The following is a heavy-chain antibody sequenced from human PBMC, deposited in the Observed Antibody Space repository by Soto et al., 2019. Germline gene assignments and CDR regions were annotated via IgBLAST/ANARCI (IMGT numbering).Heavy chain of an antibody. J-gene: IGHJ6*02. CDR3: ARDWQPTIFGVGYYYYGMDV. Sequence: EVQLLESGGGLVQPGGSLRLSCAASGFTFSSYSMNWVRQAPGKGLEWVSSISSSSSYIYYADSVKGRFTISRDNAKNSLYLQMNSLRAEDTAVYYCARDWQPTIFGVGYYYYGMDVWGQGTTVTVSS. V-gene: IGHV3-21*01. D-gene: IGHD3-3*01. CDR2: ISSSSSYI. CDR1: GFTFSSYS.